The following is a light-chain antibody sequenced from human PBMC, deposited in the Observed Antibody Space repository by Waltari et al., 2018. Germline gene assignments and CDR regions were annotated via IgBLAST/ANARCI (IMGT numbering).Light chain of an antibody. CDR1: QSVTTY. CDR2: AAS. CDR3: QHYRGLPYN. J-gene: IGKJ2*01. V-gene: IGKV3-20*01. Sequence: IVLTQSPVTLSLSPGERATLSCRASQSVTTYLAWYQQKPGQTPRLLIYAASTRATDIPDRFIGSGSGTDFTLTISRLEPEDFAVYYCQHYRGLPYNFGQGTKLEI.